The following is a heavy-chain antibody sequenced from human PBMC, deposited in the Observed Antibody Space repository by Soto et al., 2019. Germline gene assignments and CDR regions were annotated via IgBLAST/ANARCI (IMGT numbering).Heavy chain of an antibody. J-gene: IGHJ3*02. CDR2: ISSSSSYI. D-gene: IGHD3-10*01. CDR1: GFTFSTYS. Sequence: ESGGGLVKPGGSLRLSCAASGFTFSTYSMNWVRQAPGKGLEWVSSISSSSSYIYYADSVKGRFTISRDNAKNSLYLQMNSLGAEDTAVYYCARDRGGDLKAVDIWGEGKMVTVSS. V-gene: IGHV3-21*01. CDR3: ARDRGGDLKAVDI.